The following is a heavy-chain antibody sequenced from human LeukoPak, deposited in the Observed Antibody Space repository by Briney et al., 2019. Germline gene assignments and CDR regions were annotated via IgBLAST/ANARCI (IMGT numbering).Heavy chain of an antibody. CDR2: ISAYNGNT. CDR3: ARLVLLWFGDQDGMDV. Sequence: ASVKVSCKASGYTFTSYGISWVRQAPGQGLEWMGWISAYNGNTNYAQKLQGRATMTTDTSTSTAYMELRSLRSDDTAVYYCARLVLLWFGDQDGMDVWGQGTTVTVSS. D-gene: IGHD3-10*01. CDR1: GYTFTSYG. J-gene: IGHJ6*02. V-gene: IGHV1-18*01.